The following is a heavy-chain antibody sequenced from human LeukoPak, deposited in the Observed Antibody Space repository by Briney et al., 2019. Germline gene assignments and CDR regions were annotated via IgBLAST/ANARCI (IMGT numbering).Heavy chain of an antibody. J-gene: IGHJ3*02. Sequence: KPGGSLRLSCVVSGFTFDDYAMHWVRQAPGKGLEWVSGISWNSGSIGYADSVKGRFTISRDNAKNSLYLQMNNLRAEDTAFYYCAKDQYTRDRDAFDIWGQGTTVTVSS. D-gene: IGHD2-2*01. CDR3: AKDQYTRDRDAFDI. CDR1: GFTFDDYA. V-gene: IGHV3-9*01. CDR2: ISWNSGSI.